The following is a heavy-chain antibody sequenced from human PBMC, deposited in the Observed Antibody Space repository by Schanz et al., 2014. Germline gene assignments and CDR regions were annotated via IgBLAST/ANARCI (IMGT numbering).Heavy chain of an antibody. V-gene: IGHV3-13*01. CDR2: IGYLGDT. J-gene: IGHJ4*02. CDR3: ARDAADFYDILTEEDY. Sequence: EVQLLDSGGGLVQPGGSLRLSCAASGFTLSNSDMHWVRQGTGKGLEWVSTIGYLGDTYYPDSVKGRFTISRDNSKNTLYLQMNTLRSDDTAVYYCARDAADFYDILTEEDYWGQGTLVTVSS. D-gene: IGHD3-9*01. CDR1: GFTLSNSD.